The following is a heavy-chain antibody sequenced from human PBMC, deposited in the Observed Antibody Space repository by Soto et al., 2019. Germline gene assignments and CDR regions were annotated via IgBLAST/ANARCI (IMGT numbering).Heavy chain of an antibody. CDR2: IYYSGST. CDR1: GGSISSSRYY. CDR3: ARLPGYSSSWYPHWDYYYMDV. V-gene: IGHV4-39*01. Sequence: QLQLQESGPGLVKPSETLSLTCTVSGGSISSSRYYWGWIRQPPGKGLEWIGSIYYSGSTYYNPSLKSRVTISVDTSNNQFSLKLSSVTAADTAVYYCARLPGYSSSWYPHWDYYYMDVWGKGTTVTVSS. D-gene: IGHD6-13*01. J-gene: IGHJ6*03.